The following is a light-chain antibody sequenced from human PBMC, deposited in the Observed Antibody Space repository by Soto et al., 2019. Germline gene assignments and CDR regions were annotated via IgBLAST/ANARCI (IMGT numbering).Light chain of an antibody. Sequence: EILLTQSPGTLSLSPGERATLSCRASQSVSSSYLAWYQQKPGQAPRLLIYGASGRATGIPDRFSGSGSGTDFTLTISRLEPEDFAVYYCQQYGTLITFGQGTRLEIK. CDR3: QQYGTLIT. CDR2: GAS. CDR1: QSVSSSY. J-gene: IGKJ5*01. V-gene: IGKV3-20*01.